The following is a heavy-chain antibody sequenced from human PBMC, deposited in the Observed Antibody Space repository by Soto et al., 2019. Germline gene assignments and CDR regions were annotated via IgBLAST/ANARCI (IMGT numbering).Heavy chain of an antibody. CDR3: ARDHPFIVATMSIDF. V-gene: IGHV1-18*01. CDR2: ISPYNGHT. D-gene: IGHD5-12*01. Sequence: QVQLAQSGGEVKKLGASLIVSCKASGSTFTNYGISWVRQAPGQGLEWMGWISPYNGHTNSAQKFQDRMSMTTDTSTATAYIELRILRTDDTAVYYCARDHPFIVATMSIDFWGQGTLVSVSS. J-gene: IGHJ4*02. CDR1: GSTFTNYG.